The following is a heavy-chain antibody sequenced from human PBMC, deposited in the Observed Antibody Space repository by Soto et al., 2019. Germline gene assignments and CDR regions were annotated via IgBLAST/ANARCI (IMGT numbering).Heavy chain of an antibody. CDR2: ISAYNGNT. D-gene: IGHD3-3*01. CDR1: GYTFTHRY. V-gene: IGHV1-18*04. J-gene: IGHJ4*02. Sequence: GASVKVSCKASGYTFTHRYLHWVRQAPGQGLEWMGWISAYNGNTNYAQKLQGRVTMTTDTSTSTAYMELRSLRSDDTAVYYCARDFGFGDYWGQGTLVTVSS. CDR3: ARDFGFGDY.